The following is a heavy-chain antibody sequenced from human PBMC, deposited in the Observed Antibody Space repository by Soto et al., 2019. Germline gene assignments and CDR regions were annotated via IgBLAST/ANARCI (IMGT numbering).Heavy chain of an antibody. CDR3: ASGGIYSYPNRPTDY. V-gene: IGHV3-30-3*01. J-gene: IGHJ4*02. CDR1: GFTFSSYA. Sequence: QVQLVESGGGVVQPGRSLRLSCAASGFTFSSYAMHWVRQAPGKGLEWVAVISYDGSNKYYADSVKGRFTISRDNSKNTLYLQMNSLRAEDTAVYYCASGGIYSYPNRPTDYWGQGTLVTVSS. CDR2: ISYDGSNK. D-gene: IGHD5-18*01.